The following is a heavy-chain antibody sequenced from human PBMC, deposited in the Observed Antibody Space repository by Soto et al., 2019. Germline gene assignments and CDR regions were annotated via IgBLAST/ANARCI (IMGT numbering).Heavy chain of an antibody. V-gene: IGHV4-59*01. CDR3: ARVRGIQLWGGGYFDY. Sequence: QVQLQESGPGLVKPSETLSLTCTVSGGSISSYYWSWIRQPPGKGLEWIGYIYYSGSTNYNPSLKMRVNISVDTSKYQSSLKLSSGTAADTAVDYCARVRGIQLWGGGYFDYWGQGTLVTVSS. D-gene: IGHD5-18*01. CDR2: IYYSGST. J-gene: IGHJ4*02. CDR1: GGSISSYY.